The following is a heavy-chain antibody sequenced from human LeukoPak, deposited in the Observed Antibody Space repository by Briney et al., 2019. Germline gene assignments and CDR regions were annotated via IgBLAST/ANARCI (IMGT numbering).Heavy chain of an antibody. D-gene: IGHD3-16*02. CDR3: ARDFELSH. CDR1: GFIFSSYG. Sequence: GGSLRLSCAASGFIFSSYGMHWVRQAPGKGLEWVALIWYDGSSKHYADSVRGRFTISRDNSKNTLYLQMNSLRAEDTAVYYCARDFELSHWGQGTLVTVSS. V-gene: IGHV3-33*08. J-gene: IGHJ4*02. CDR2: IWYDGSSK.